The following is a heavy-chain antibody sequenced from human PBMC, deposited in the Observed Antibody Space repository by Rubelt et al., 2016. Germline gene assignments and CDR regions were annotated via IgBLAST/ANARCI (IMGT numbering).Heavy chain of an antibody. Sequence: EVQLLESGGALVQPGGSLRLSCAASGFTFSSYAMSWVRQAPGKGLEWVSVISGSGDSTYYADSVKGRFTISRDNSKNTLYLQIKSMMAEETAVEYCARVLHYRVHDAFDIWGQGTVVTVSS. CDR2: ISGSGDST. CDR1: GFTFSSYA. J-gene: IGHJ3*02. D-gene: IGHD4-11*01. V-gene: IGHV3-23*01. CDR3: ARVLHYRVHDAFDI.